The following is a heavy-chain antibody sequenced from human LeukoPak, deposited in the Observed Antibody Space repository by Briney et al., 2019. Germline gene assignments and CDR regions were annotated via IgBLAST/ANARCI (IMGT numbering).Heavy chain of an antibody. V-gene: IGHV3-23*01. CDR2: ISGSGGST. J-gene: IGHJ4*02. Sequence: PGGSLRPSCAASGFTFSSYAMSWVRQAPGKGLEWVSAISGSGGSTYYADSVKGRFTISRDNSKNTLYLQMNSLRAEDTAVYYCAKDLGSIAAAATPFDYWGQGTLVTVSS. CDR3: AKDLGSIAAAATPFDY. CDR1: GFTFSSYA. D-gene: IGHD6-13*01.